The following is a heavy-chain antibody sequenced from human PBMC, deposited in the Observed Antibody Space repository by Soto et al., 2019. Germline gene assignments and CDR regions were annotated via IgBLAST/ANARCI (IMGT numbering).Heavy chain of an antibody. CDR2: IIPILGIA. CDR3: ARGYSSPRGEIGYYYYYMDV. Sequence: QVQLVQSGAEVKKPGSSVKVSCKASGGTFSSYTISWVRQAPGQGLEWMGRIIPILGIANYAQKFQGRVTITADKSTSTAYMELSSLRSEDTAVYYCARGYSSPRGEIGYYYYYMDVWGKGTTVTVSS. J-gene: IGHJ6*03. V-gene: IGHV1-69*02. CDR1: GGTFSSYT. D-gene: IGHD6-13*01.